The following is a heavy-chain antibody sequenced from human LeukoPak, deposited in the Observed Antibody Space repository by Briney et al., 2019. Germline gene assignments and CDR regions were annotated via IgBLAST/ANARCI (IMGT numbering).Heavy chain of an antibody. D-gene: IGHD7-27*01. J-gene: IGHJ4*02. Sequence: GGSLRLSCAASGFTFNKSWMTWVRQTPGKGLEWVANINADGRAEYYVDSVKGRFAISRDNATSSVFLQMNNLRAEDTAVYYCAKWGSTWGFDNWGQGTLVTVSS. CDR2: INADGRAE. CDR1: GFTFNKSW. V-gene: IGHV3-7*01. CDR3: AKWGSTWGFDN.